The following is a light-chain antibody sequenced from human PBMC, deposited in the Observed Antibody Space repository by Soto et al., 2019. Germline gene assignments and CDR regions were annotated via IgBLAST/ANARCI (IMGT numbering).Light chain of an antibody. CDR3: CSYAGSGTFYV. Sequence: QSALTQPASVSGSPGQSITISCTGTSSDVEIYNLVSWYQLHPDKAPKLLIYEASKRPSGVSNRFSGSKSVNAASLTISGLQAEDEADYYCCSYAGSGTFYVFGTGTKVTVL. V-gene: IGLV2-23*01. CDR2: EAS. CDR1: SSDVEIYNL. J-gene: IGLJ1*01.